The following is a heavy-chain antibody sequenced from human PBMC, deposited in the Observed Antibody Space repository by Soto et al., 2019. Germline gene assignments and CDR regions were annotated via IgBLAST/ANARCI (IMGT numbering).Heavy chain of an antibody. CDR2: VIPIIDRA. D-gene: IGHD1-26*01. Sequence: QVQLVQSGPAVKKPGSSVKVSCKASGGGFTTYTVSWVRQAPGQGLEWMGRVIPIIDRANYARKFQGRVTITADKSTSTAYLKLSGLTSEDTAVYFCARDAVGSTPSFDFWGQGTLVTVSS. CDR3: ARDAVGSTPSFDF. CDR1: GGGFTTYT. J-gene: IGHJ4*02. V-gene: IGHV1-69*08.